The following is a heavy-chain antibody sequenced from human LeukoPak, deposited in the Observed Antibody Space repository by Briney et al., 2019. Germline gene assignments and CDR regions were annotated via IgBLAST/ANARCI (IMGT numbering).Heavy chain of an antibody. CDR2: ISYDGSNK. Sequence: GGSLRLSCAASGFTSSSYAMHWVRQAPGKGLEWVAVISYDGSNKYYADSVKGRFTISRDNSKNTVYLQMNSLRDEDTAVYYCARGVDEYSSSPHDYWGQGTLVTVSS. J-gene: IGHJ4*02. CDR3: ARGVDEYSSSPHDY. V-gene: IGHV3-30*04. CDR1: GFTSSSYA. D-gene: IGHD6-6*01.